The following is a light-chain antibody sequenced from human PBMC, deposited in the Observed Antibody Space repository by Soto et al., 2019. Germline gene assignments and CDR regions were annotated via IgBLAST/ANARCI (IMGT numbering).Light chain of an antibody. V-gene: IGLV3-1*01. CDR1: KLGDKY. J-gene: IGLJ2*01. CDR3: QAWDSSTVV. Sequence: SYELTQPPSVSVSPGQTASITCSGDKLGDKYACWYQRKPGQSPVLVIYQDNKRPSGIPERFSGSNSGNTATLTISGTRAMDEADYYCQAWDSSTVVFGGGTKVTVL. CDR2: QDN.